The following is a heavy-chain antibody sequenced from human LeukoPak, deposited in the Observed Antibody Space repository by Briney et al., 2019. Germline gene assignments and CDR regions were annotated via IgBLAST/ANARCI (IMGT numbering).Heavy chain of an antibody. D-gene: IGHD4-23*01. J-gene: IGHJ4*02. CDR1: VFTFSHYP. CDR3: LPGKGY. Sequence: GRSLRLSCAASVFTFSHYPMHWVRQAPGKGLEWVANTSPDGNEKYYADFVKGRFSIFRDNANSILYLQMNSLRGEDTAVYYCLPGKGYWGQGTLVTVSS. CDR2: TSPDGNEK. V-gene: IGHV3-7*01.